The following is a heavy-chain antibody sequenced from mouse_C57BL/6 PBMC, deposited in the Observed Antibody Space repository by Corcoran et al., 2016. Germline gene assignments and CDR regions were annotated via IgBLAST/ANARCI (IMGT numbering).Heavy chain of an antibody. CDR2: IYPGDGDT. CDR1: GYAFSSYW. J-gene: IGHJ1*03. Sequence: QVQLQQSGAELVKPGASVKISCKASGYAFSSYWMNWVKQRPGKGLEWIGQIYPGDGDTNYNGKFKGKATLTADKSYSTAYMQLSSLTSEDSAVYFCARGGSYGYCDVWGTETTVTVSS. V-gene: IGHV1-80*01. D-gene: IGHD1-1*01. CDR3: ARGGSYGYCDV.